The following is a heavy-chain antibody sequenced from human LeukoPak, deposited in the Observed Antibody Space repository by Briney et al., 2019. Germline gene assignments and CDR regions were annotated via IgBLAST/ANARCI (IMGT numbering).Heavy chain of an antibody. V-gene: IGHV5-51*01. D-gene: IGHD1-14*01. Sequence: GESLKISCKGSGYSFTTYWIGWVRQMPGKGLEWMGIIYPGDSDTRYSPSFEGQATISADKSTSTAYLQWSSLKASDTAMYYCARQVGGIKSGWFDPWGQGILVTVSS. CDR1: GYSFTTYW. CDR2: IYPGDSDT. CDR3: ARQVGGIKSGWFDP. J-gene: IGHJ5*02.